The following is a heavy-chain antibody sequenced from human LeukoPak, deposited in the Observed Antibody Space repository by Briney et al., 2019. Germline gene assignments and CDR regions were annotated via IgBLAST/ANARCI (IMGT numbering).Heavy chain of an antibody. CDR2: IWYDGSNK. Sequence: GGALRVSCAASGLTLCRYGMHGVRQAPGRGVEGVALIWYDGSNKYYVEAVKGRFTICRDNSKNTLYLQMNSLRAEDTAVYYCARDPAPAAAWYFDYWGQGTLVTVSS. J-gene: IGHJ4*02. CDR1: GLTLCRYG. V-gene: IGHV3-33*01. D-gene: IGHD2-2*01. CDR3: ARDPAPAAAWYFDY.